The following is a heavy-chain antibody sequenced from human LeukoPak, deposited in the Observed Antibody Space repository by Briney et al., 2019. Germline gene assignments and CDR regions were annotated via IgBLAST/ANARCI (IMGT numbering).Heavy chain of an antibody. V-gene: IGHV3-53*01. J-gene: IGHJ4*02. Sequence: GGSLRLSCAASGFTVSSNYMSWVRQAPGKGLEWVSVIYSGGSTYYADSVKGRFTISRDNSKNTLYLQMNNLRAEDTAVYYCAKDLTGTTVNWGQGTLVTVSS. CDR2: IYSGGST. CDR3: AKDLTGTTVN. CDR1: GFTVSSNY. D-gene: IGHD1-7*01.